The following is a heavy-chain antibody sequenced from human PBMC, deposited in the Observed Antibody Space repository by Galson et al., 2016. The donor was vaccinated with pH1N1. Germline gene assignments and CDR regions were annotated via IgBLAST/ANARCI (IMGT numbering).Heavy chain of an antibody. D-gene: IGHD3/OR15-3a*01. CDR2: IRYDGSNK. Sequence: SLRLSCAASGLTFNSYGMHWVRQAPGKGPEWVAFIRYDGSNKYYADSVKGRFTISRDNSKNMLYLQMNSLRAEDTAVYFCARDVGGEVDFAFDIWGQGTMVTVSS. J-gene: IGHJ3*02. CDR3: ARDVGGEVDFAFDI. CDR1: GLTFNSYG. V-gene: IGHV3-30*02.